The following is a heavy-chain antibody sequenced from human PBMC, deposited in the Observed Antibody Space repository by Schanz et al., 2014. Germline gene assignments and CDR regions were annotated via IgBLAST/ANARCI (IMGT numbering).Heavy chain of an antibody. Sequence: EVHLVESGGGLVKRGGSLRLSCAASGFTISSYSMNWVGQAPGKGMEWVSSITSSGSYIYYADAVKGRFSISRDNTKNSLFLQMIRLRAEDTALYYCAIIGVMVAVAGTRADYWGQGTLVTVSS. V-gene: IGHV3-21*01. CDR2: ITSSGSYI. D-gene: IGHD6-19*01. CDR3: AIIGVMVAVAGTRADY. CDR1: GFTISSYS. J-gene: IGHJ4*02.